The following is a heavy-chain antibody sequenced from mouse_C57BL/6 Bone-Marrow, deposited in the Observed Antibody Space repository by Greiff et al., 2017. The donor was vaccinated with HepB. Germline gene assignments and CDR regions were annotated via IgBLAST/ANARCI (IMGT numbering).Heavy chain of an antibody. CDR1: GYTFTDYE. CDR3: TRPAYLGY. Sequence: QVHVKQSGAELVRPGASVTLSCKASGYTFTDYEMHWVKQTPVHGLEWIGAIDPETGGTAYNQKFKGKAILTADKSSSTAYMGLRSLTSEDSAVYYCTRPAYLGYWGQGTTLTVSS. V-gene: IGHV1-15*01. J-gene: IGHJ2*01. CDR2: IDPETGGT.